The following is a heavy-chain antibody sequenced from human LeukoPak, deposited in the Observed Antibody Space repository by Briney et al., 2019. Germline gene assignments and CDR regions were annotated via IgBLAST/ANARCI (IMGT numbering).Heavy chain of an antibody. V-gene: IGHV3-53*04. Sequence: GGSLRLSCAASGFTVSSNYMSWVRQAPGKGLEWVSVIYSGGSTYYADSVKGRFTISRHNSKNTLYLQMNSLRAEDTAVYYCASSYCSSTSCYNSFDYWGQGTLVTVSS. CDR3: ASSYCSSTSCYNSFDY. CDR1: GFTVSSNY. CDR2: IYSGGST. J-gene: IGHJ4*02. D-gene: IGHD2-2*01.